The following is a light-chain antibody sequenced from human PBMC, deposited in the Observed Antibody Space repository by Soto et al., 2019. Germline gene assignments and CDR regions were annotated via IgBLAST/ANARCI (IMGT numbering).Light chain of an antibody. CDR3: QQYNNWPPIT. CDR2: GAS. J-gene: IGKJ5*01. Sequence: EIVMPQSQATLSVSPGASSPLSCRASQSVSSNLAWYQQKPGQAPRLLIYGASTRATGIPARFSGSGSGTEFTLTISSLQSEDFAVYYCQQYNNWPPITFGQGTRLEIK. CDR1: QSVSSN. V-gene: IGKV3-15*01.